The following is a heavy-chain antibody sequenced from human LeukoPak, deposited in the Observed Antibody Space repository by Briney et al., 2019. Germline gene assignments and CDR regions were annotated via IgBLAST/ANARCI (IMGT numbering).Heavy chain of an antibody. Sequence: GGSLRLSCAASGFTFSSYSMNWVRQAPGKGLEWVSSISSSSSYIYYADSVKGRFTISRDNAMNSLYLQMNSLRAEDTAVYYCARDRGYYGSGSYRPFDYWGQGTLVTVSS. CDR1: GFTFSSYS. V-gene: IGHV3-21*01. D-gene: IGHD3-10*01. J-gene: IGHJ4*02. CDR2: ISSSSSYI. CDR3: ARDRGYYGSGSYRPFDY.